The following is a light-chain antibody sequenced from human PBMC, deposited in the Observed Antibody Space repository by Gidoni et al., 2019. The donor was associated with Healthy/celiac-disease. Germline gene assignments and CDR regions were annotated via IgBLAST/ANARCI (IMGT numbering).Light chain of an antibody. J-gene: IGKJ2*01. CDR1: QSIISY. CDR3: QQSYSTPHT. CDR2: AAS. V-gene: IGKV1-39*01. Sequence: DIQMTQSPSSLSASVGDRVTITCRASQSIISYLNWYQQKPEKAPKLLIYAASSLQSGVPSRFSGSGSGTDFTLTISSLQPEDFATYYCQQSYSTPHTFXXXTKLEIK.